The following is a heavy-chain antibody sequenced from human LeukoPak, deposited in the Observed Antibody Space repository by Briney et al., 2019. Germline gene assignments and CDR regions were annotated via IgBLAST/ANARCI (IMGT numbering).Heavy chain of an antibody. J-gene: IGHJ4*02. CDR1: DYIFTTYG. CDR3: ARGSGKYFYVWGSAP. Sequence: GASVKVSCKASDYIFTTYGISWVRQAPGQGLEWMGWISAYNGKTNYAQSLQGRVTMTTDTSTSTAYMELRSLRSDDTAVYYCARGSGKYFYVWGSAPGGKGPLVTVSS. D-gene: IGHD3-16*01. V-gene: IGHV1-18*01. CDR2: ISAYNGKT.